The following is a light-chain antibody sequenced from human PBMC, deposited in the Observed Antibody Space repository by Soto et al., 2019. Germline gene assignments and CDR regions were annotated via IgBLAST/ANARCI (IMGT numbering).Light chain of an antibody. Sequence: EIVLTQSPGTLSLSPGERATLSCRASQTFDSSFLAWYQQNPGQAPRLLIYGASSRASGIPDGFSGSGSGTDFSLTISRLEPEDFAVCYCQQYSSSSYTFGQGTKLEI. CDR2: GAS. CDR1: QTFDSSF. CDR3: QQYSSSSYT. V-gene: IGKV3-20*01. J-gene: IGKJ2*01.